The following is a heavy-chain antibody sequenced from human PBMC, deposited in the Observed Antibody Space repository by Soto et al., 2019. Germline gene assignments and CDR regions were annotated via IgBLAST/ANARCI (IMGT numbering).Heavy chain of an antibody. CDR2: VHYSGTT. J-gene: IGHJ4*02. CDR3: ARTYSYGPYYFDY. Sequence: ILSLTFNVAGCSLSSGGYYWSWIRQHPGKGLEWIGYVHYSGTTFYNPSLKSRLTISLDTSTNQFSLKLNSVTAADTAVYYCARTYSYGPYYFDYWGQGTLVTVSS. D-gene: IGHD5-18*01. V-gene: IGHV4-31*03. CDR1: GCSLSSGGYY.